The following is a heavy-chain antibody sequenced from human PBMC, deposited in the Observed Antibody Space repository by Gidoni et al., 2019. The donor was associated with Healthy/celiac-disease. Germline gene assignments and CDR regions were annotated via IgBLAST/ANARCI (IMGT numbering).Heavy chain of an antibody. CDR2: ISSSSSYT. CDR3: ARAGGSGHGAFDI. CDR1: GFTFSDYY. J-gene: IGHJ3*02. D-gene: IGHD1-26*01. V-gene: IGHV3-11*05. Sequence: QVQLVESGGGLVKPGGSLRLSCAASGFTFSDYYMSCLRQAPGKGLGWFSYISSSSSYTNYAGSVKGRFTISRDNAKNSLYLQMNSLRAEDTAVYYCARAGGSGHGAFDIWGQGTMVTVSS.